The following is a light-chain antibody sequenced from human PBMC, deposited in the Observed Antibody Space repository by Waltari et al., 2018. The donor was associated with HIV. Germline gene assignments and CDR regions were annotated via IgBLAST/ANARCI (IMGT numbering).Light chain of an antibody. J-gene: IGKJ1*01. CDR3: QQFGRSPRT. Sequence: DIVLTQSPGALSLFPGERVSLSCRASESVGTSYLAWYQQKPGQDPRLLIYGTSTRAAGTPDRFSGAGSATDYTLTISRLEPEDFAVYYCQQFGRSPRTFGQGTKLTI. V-gene: IGKV3-20*01. CDR2: GTS. CDR1: ESVGTSY.